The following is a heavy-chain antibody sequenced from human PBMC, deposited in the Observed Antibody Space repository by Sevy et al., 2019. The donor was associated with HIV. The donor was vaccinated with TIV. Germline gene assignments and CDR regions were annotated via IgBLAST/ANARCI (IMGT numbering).Heavy chain of an antibody. CDR3: ATDGDSVLEVATFYFGY. Sequence: GGSLRLSCAASGFTFSSYWMHWVRQAPGKGLVWVSRINSDGSSTRYADSVKGRFTISSDNAKNTLYLQMNSLRAEDTAVYYCATDGDSVLEVATFYFGYWGQGTLVTVSS. CDR2: INSDGSST. J-gene: IGHJ4*02. V-gene: IGHV3-74*01. CDR1: GFTFSSYW. D-gene: IGHD2-8*02.